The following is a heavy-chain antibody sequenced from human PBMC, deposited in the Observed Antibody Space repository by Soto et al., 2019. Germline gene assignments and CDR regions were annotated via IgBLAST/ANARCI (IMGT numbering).Heavy chain of an antibody. Sequence: GASVKVSCKASGYTFTSYGISWVRQAPGQGLEWMGWISAYNGNTNYAQKLQGRVTMTTDTSTSTAYMELRSLRSDDTAVYYCARDIGNWNRRGLVFFDYWGQGTLVTVSS. D-gene: IGHD1-1*01. V-gene: IGHV1-18*01. CDR1: GYTFTSYG. CDR2: ISAYNGNT. CDR3: ARDIGNWNRRGLVFFDY. J-gene: IGHJ4*02.